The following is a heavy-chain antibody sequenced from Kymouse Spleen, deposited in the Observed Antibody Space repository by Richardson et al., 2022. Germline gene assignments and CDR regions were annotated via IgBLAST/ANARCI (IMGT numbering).Heavy chain of an antibody. CDR1: GFTFSNAW. Sequence: EVQLVESGGGLVKPGGSLRLSCAASGFTFSNAWMSWVRQAPGKGLEWVGRIKSKTDGGTTDYAAPVKGRFTISRDDSKNTLYLQMNSLKTEDTAVYYCTTDGVLWFGEPYYYYYGMDVWGQGTTVTVSS. CDR3: TTDGVLWFGEPYYYYYGMDV. D-gene: IGHD3-10*01. V-gene: IGHV3-15*01. J-gene: IGHJ6*02. CDR2: IKSKTDGGTT.